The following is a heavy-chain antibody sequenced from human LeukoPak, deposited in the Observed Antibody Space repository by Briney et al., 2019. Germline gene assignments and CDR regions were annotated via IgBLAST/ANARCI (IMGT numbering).Heavy chain of an antibody. V-gene: IGHV4-59*01. CDR1: DGSISGYY. Sequence: SETLSLTCTVSDGSISGYYWSWLRQPPGKGLEWIGYIYYSGSTNYNPSLKSRVTISVDTSKNQFSLKLSSVTAADTAVYYCARDLPVDTAMAAPDYWGQGTPVTVSS. CDR2: IYYSGST. D-gene: IGHD5-18*01. CDR3: ARDLPVDTAMAAPDY. J-gene: IGHJ4*02.